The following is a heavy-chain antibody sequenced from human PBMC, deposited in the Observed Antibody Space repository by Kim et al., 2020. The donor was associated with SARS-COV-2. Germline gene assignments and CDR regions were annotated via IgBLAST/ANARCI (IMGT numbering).Heavy chain of an antibody. CDR2: IIPIFGTA. V-gene: IGHV1-69*13. Sequence: SVKVSCKASGGTFSSYAISWVRQAPGQGLEWMGGIIPIFGTANYAQKFQGRVTITADESTSTAYMELSSLRSEDTAVYYCARSGGFAVGPSGEYFDLWGRGTLVTVSS. D-gene: IGHD3-16*01. J-gene: IGHJ2*01. CDR1: GGTFSSYA. CDR3: ARSGGFAVGPSGEYFDL.